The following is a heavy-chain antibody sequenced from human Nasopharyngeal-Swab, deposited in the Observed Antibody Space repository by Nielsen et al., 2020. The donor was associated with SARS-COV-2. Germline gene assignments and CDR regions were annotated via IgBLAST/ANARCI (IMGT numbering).Heavy chain of an antibody. Sequence: GESLKISCAGSGFIFTYYSMSWVRQAPGKGLEWVANIKQDGSEKYYVDSVKGRFTISRDNSKNTLYLQMNSLRAEDTAVYYCAREGGYYQDAFDIWGQGTMVTVSS. CDR2: IKQDGSEK. D-gene: IGHD3-3*01. CDR3: AREGGYYQDAFDI. CDR1: GFIFTYYS. J-gene: IGHJ3*02. V-gene: IGHV3-7*01.